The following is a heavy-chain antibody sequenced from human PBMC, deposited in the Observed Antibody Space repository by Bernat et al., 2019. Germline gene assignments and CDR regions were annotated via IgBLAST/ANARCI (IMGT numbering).Heavy chain of an antibody. V-gene: IGHV3-53*05. Sequence: EVQLVETGGGLVQPGGSLRLSCAASGFTVSSNYMSWVRQAPGKGLEWVSLIYGGGSTYYADSVQGRFTISRDNSKNSLYLQMNSLRAEDTALYYCHLSTYYYDPFDYWGQGTLVTVSS. D-gene: IGHD3-22*01. J-gene: IGHJ4*02. CDR1: GFTVSSNY. CDR2: IYGGGST. CDR3: HLSTYYYDPFDY.